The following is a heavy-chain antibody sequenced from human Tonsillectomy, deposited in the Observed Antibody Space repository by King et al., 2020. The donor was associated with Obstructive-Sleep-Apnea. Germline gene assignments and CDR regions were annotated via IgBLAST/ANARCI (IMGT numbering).Heavy chain of an antibody. J-gene: IGHJ4*02. CDR3: AKDNGWVVGWTGPYYFDY. V-gene: IGHV3-9*01. CDR1: GFTFDDYA. D-gene: IGHD1-26*01. CDR2: ISWNSGSI. Sequence: VQLVESGGGLVQPGRSLRLSCSASGFTFDDYAMHWVRQAPGKGLEWVSGISWNSGSIGYADSVEGRFTISRDNAKNSLYLQMNSLRAEDTALYYCAKDNGWVVGWTGPYYFDYWGQGTLVTVSS.